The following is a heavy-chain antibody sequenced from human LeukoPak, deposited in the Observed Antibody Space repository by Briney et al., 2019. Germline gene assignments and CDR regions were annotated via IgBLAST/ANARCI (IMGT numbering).Heavy chain of an antibody. Sequence: GGSLRLSCAASGFTFSTYEMNWVRQAPGEGPEWVSYISSSGDTIYHADSVKGRFTISRDNAKNSLYLQMNSLRAEDTAVYYCARDQNYCDSSGYFYSELDYWGQGTLVTVSS. D-gene: IGHD3-22*01. CDR1: GFTFSTYE. CDR2: ISSSGDTI. CDR3: ARDQNYCDSSGYFYSELDY. V-gene: IGHV3-48*03. J-gene: IGHJ4*02.